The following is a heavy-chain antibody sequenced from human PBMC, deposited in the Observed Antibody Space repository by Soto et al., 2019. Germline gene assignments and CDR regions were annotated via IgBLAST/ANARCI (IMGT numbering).Heavy chain of an antibody. D-gene: IGHD3-3*01. CDR1: GGAVSGYD. Sequence: SETLSLTCAVYGGAVSGYDWSWIRQPPGKGLEWIGEINHSGSTNYNPSLKSRVTISVDTSKNQFSLKLSSVTAADTAVYYCARGITIFGVVIIPEYNWFDPWGQGTLVTVSS. CDR2: INHSGST. CDR3: ARGITIFGVVIIPEYNWFDP. J-gene: IGHJ5*02. V-gene: IGHV4-34*01.